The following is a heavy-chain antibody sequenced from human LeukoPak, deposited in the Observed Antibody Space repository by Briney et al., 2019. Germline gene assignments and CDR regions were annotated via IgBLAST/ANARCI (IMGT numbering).Heavy chain of an antibody. D-gene: IGHD2-21*02. V-gene: IGHV3-23*01. CDR2: ISSSGGST. Sequence: GGSLRLSCAASGFTFSSDAMSWVRQALGKGLEWVSTISSSGGSTYYTDSVKGRFTISRDNSKNTLYLQMNSLRAADAALYYCAKGRGPYCGGDCYYFDYWGQGTLVTVSS. CDR3: AKGRGPYCGGDCYYFDY. J-gene: IGHJ4*02. CDR1: GFTFSSDA.